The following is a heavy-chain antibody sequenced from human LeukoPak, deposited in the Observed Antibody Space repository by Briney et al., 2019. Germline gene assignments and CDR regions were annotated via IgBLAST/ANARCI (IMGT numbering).Heavy chain of an antibody. CDR2: ISSSSSYI. CDR1: GFTFSSYS. J-gene: IGHJ3*02. Sequence: GGSLRLSCAASGFTFSSYSMNWVRQAPGKGLEWVSSISSSSSYIYYADSVKGRFTISRDNAKNSLYLQMNSLRAEDTAVYYRARDKYNWNDEAAFDIWGQGTMVTVSS. CDR3: ARDKYNWNDEAAFDI. V-gene: IGHV3-21*01. D-gene: IGHD1-1*01.